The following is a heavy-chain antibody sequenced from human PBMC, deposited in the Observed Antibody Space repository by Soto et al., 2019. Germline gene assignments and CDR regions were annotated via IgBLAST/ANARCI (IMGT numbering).Heavy chain of an antibody. D-gene: IGHD2-2*01. Sequence: GVSVKFSCKASGYTFTGYYMHWVRQAPGQGLEWMGWINPNSGGTNYAQKFQGWVTMTRDTSISTAYMELSRLRSDDTAVYYCARGYCSSTSCYGNNWFDPWGQGTLVTVSS. CDR3: ARGYCSSTSCYGNNWFDP. V-gene: IGHV1-2*04. J-gene: IGHJ5*02. CDR2: INPNSGGT. CDR1: GYTFTGYY.